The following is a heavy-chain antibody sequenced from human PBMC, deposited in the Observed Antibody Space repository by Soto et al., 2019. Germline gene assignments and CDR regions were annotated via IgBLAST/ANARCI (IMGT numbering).Heavy chain of an antibody. J-gene: IGHJ6*02. CDR2: IYYSGST. V-gene: IGHV4-31*03. CDR3: ARYPILVRLIYGMDV. CDR1: GGSISSGGYY. D-gene: IGHD3-3*01. Sequence: SETLSLTCTVSGGSISSGGYYWSWIRQHPGKGLEWIGYIYYSGSTYYNPSLKSRVTISVDASKNQFSLKLSSVTAADTAVYYCARYPILVRLIYGMDVWGQGTTVTVSS.